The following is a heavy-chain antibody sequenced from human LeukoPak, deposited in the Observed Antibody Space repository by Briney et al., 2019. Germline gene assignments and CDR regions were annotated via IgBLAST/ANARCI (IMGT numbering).Heavy chain of an antibody. V-gene: IGHV3-66*01. Sequence: GGSLRLSCAASGFTVSVTSNYMSWVRQAPGKGLEWVSVIYSGGTTYYADSVKGRFTISRDNSKNTLYLQMNSLRAEDTAVYYCARDWYFDSSGYYYSTPWGQGTLVTVSS. CDR3: ARDWYFDSSGYYYSTP. D-gene: IGHD3-22*01. J-gene: IGHJ5*02. CDR1: GFTVSVTSNY. CDR2: IYSGGTT.